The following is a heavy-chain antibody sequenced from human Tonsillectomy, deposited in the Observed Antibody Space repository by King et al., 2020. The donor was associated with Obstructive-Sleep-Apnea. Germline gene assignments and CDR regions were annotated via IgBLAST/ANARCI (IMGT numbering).Heavy chain of an antibody. CDR1: GGSISSGGYY. CDR2: MYYSGST. V-gene: IGHV4-31*03. Sequence: QLQESGPGLVKPSQTLSLTCSVSGGSISSGGYYWSGIRQDPGKGLEWIGYMYYSGSTYYDPSLKSRVTISVDTSKNQFSLKLSSVTAAETAVYYGARAFQTAVAFDYWGQGTLVTVSS. CDR3: ARAFQTAVAFDY. J-gene: IGHJ4*02. D-gene: IGHD2-2*01.